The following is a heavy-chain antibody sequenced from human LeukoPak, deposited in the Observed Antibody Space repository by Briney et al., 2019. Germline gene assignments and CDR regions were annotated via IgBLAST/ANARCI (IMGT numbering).Heavy chain of an antibody. Sequence: PSQTLSLTCTVPGGSISSGSYYWSWIRQPAGKGLEWIGHIYTSGSTSYNPSLQSRVTISVDTSNHEFSLKLTSVTAADTAVYYCARAGGSVGWYGTIDSWGQGTLVTVSS. V-gene: IGHV4-61*09. CDR3: ARAGGSVGWYGTIDS. CDR1: GGSISSGSYY. J-gene: IGHJ4*02. CDR2: IYTSGST. D-gene: IGHD6-19*01.